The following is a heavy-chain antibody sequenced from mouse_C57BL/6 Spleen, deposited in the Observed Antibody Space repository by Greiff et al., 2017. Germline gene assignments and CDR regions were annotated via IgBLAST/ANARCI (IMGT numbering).Heavy chain of an antibody. CDR2: IRNKANNHAT. CDR1: GFTFSDAW. J-gene: IGHJ1*03. Sequence: EVMLVESGGGLVQPGGSMKLSCAASGFTFSDAWMDWVRQSPEKGLEWVAEIRNKANNHATYYAESVKGRFTISRDDSKSSVYLQMNSLRAEDTGIYYCTRPSFITTYWYFDVWGTGTTVTVSS. D-gene: IGHD1-1*01. V-gene: IGHV6-6*01. CDR3: TRPSFITTYWYFDV.